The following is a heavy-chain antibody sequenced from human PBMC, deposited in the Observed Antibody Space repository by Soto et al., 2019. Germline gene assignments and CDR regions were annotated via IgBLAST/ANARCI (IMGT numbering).Heavy chain of an antibody. CDR3: ARGLILWFGELSRRGGYYYYMDV. CDR1: GGSFSGYQ. J-gene: IGHJ6*03. Sequence: QVQLQPWGAGLLKPSETLSLTCAVYGGSFSGYQWSWIRQTPGKGLEWIGEINESGNINYNPSLKSRVTVLLDTPKKQISLKLSSVTAADSAVYYCARGLILWFGELSRRGGYYYYMDVWGKWTTVTVSS. CDR2: INESGNI. D-gene: IGHD3-10*01. V-gene: IGHV4-34*01.